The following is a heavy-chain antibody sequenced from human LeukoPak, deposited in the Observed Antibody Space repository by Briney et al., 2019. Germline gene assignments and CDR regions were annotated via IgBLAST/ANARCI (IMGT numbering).Heavy chain of an antibody. CDR1: GFTFSSYA. V-gene: IGHV3-48*03. CDR2: ISSSGSTI. Sequence: GGSLRLSCAASGFTFSSYAMNWVRQAPGKGLEWVSYISSSGSTIYYADSVKGRFTISRDNAKNSPYLQMNSLRAEDTAVYYCARDSPGIAAAGLYYFDYWGQGTLVTVSS. CDR3: ARDSPGIAAAGLYYFDY. J-gene: IGHJ4*02. D-gene: IGHD6-13*01.